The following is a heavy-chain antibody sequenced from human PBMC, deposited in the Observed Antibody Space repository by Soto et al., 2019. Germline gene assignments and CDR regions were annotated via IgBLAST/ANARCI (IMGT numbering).Heavy chain of an antibody. D-gene: IGHD6-6*01. V-gene: IGHV3-23*01. Sequence: HPGGSLRLSCAASGFTFDDYGMSWVRQAPGKGLEWVSAISGSGGSTYYADSVKGRFTISRDNSKNTLYLQMNSLRAEDTAVYYCAKVSHLRNSIAIRPLSDFDYWGQGTLVTVSS. CDR2: ISGSGGST. CDR1: GFTFDDYG. J-gene: IGHJ4*02. CDR3: AKVSHLRNSIAIRPLSDFDY.